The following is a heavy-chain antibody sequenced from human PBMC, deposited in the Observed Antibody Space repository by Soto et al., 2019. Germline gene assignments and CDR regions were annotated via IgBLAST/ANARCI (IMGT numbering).Heavy chain of an antibody. CDR1: GFTFGRYA. Sequence: GGSLRLSCAASGFTFGRYAMSWVRQAPGKGLQWVSLVGVDGRNTAYADSVRGRFTISRDKSKDTLHLQMNSLGADDTAIYYCAKSGSISRDWFDSWGQGILVTVSS. J-gene: IGHJ5*01. V-gene: IGHV3-23*01. CDR3: AKSGSISRDWFDS. CDR2: VGVDGRNT. D-gene: IGHD3-3*01.